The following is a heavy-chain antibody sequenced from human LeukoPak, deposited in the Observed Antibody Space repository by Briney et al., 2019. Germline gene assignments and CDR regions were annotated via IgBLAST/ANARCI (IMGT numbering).Heavy chain of an antibody. CDR3: ARGALYYYDSSGYPFDY. Sequence: SQTLSLTCAISGDSVSSNSAAWNWIRQSPSRGLEWLGRTYYRSKWYNDYAVSVKSRITINPDTSKNQFSLQLNSVTPEDTAVYYCARGALYYYDSSGYPFDYWGQGTLVTVSS. V-gene: IGHV6-1*01. D-gene: IGHD3-22*01. J-gene: IGHJ4*02. CDR1: GDSVSSNSAA. CDR2: TYYRSKWYN.